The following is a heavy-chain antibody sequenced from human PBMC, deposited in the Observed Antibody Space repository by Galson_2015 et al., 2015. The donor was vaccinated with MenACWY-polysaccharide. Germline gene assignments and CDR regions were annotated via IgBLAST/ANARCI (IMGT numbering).Heavy chain of an antibody. Sequence: SVKVSCKASGYSFTTFGISWVRQAPGQGLEWMGWISAYNGNSHYAQNLQGRVTMTTETSTRTAYMELRSLTSDDTAVYYCTRDLGQILAAGIFFDFWGQGPPVTVSS. CDR1: GYSFTTFG. V-gene: IGHV1-18*01. D-gene: IGHD6-13*01. CDR2: ISAYNGNS. CDR3: TRDLGQILAAGIFFDF. J-gene: IGHJ4*02.